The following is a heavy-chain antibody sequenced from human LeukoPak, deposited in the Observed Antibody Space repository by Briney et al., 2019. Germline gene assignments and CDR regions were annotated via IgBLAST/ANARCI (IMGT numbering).Heavy chain of an antibody. V-gene: IGHV4-61*02. CDR3: ARFSGGYYPVFSI. D-gene: IGHD3-22*01. CDR2: IYTSGST. Sequence: SESLSLTCTVSGGSISSGSYYWSWIRQPAGKGLEWIGRIYTSGSTNYNPSLKSRVTISVDTSKNQFSLKLSSVTAADTAVYYCARFSGGYYPVFSIWGQGTMVTVSS. J-gene: IGHJ3*02. CDR1: GGSISSGSYY.